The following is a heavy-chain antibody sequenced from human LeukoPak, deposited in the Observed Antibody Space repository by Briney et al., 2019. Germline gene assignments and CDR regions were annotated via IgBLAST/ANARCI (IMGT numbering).Heavy chain of an antibody. J-gene: IGHJ4*02. V-gene: IGHV4-34*01. CDR3: AGTFERSEREVAGGIDY. Sequence: PSETLSLTCAVYGGSFSGYYWSWIRQPPGKGLEWIGEINHSGSTNYNPSLKSRVTISVDTSKNQFSLKLSSVTAADTAVYYCAGTFERSEREVAGGIDYWGQGTLVTVSS. CDR2: INHSGST. CDR1: GGSFSGYY. D-gene: IGHD5-12*01.